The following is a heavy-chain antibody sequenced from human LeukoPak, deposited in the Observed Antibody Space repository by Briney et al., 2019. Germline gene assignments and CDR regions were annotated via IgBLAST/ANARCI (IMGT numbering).Heavy chain of an antibody. CDR2: IYHSRST. J-gene: IGHJ6*04. CDR3: GRRCSGGSCYYYYGMDV. V-gene: IGHV4-30-2*01. CDR1: GGSISSGGYS. D-gene: IGHD2-15*01. Sequence: SQTLSLTCAVSGGSISSGGYSWRWIRQPPGRGLEWIVYIYHSRSTYYNPSPKSRVTISVDRSKNQFSLKLSSVTAADTAVYYCGRRCSGGSCYYYYGMDVWGKGTTVTVSS.